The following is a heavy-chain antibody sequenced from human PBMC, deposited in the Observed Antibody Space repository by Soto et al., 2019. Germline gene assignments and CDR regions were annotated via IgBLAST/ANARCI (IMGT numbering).Heavy chain of an antibody. V-gene: IGHV3-21*01. Sequence: PGGSLRLSCAASEFIFITYNVSWVRQAPGKGLEWVSNTNSGGSSKSYADSVKGRFTISRDNAKNSVDLQMNNLRPEDTGVYYCARDYDGAFDYWGQGTLVTVSS. CDR3: ARDYDGAFDY. J-gene: IGHJ4*02. CDR2: TNSGGSSK. CDR1: EFIFITYN. D-gene: IGHD3-3*01.